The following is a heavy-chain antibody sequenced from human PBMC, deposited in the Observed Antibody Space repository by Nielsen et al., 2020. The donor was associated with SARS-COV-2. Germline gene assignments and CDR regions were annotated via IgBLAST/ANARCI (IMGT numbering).Heavy chain of an antibody. CDR1: GDSISSSGFY. CDR2: IFNSGNT. D-gene: IGHD1-1*01. CDR3: ARAVSERLRPYYYYMDV. Sequence: SETLSLTCSVSGDSISSSGFYWAWIRQPPGEGLEWIGTIFNSGNTYYNPSLKGRLTIPVDMSTKLISLHLRSVTAADTAVYYCARAVSERLRPYYYYMDVWGKGTTVSVS. J-gene: IGHJ6*03. V-gene: IGHV4-39*07.